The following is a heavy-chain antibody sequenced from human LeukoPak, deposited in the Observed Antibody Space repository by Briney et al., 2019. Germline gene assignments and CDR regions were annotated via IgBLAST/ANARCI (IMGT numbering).Heavy chain of an antibody. CDR1: GFTFSSYW. CDR2: IKQDGGGK. V-gene: IGHV3-7*01. CDR3: ARVWRIVFDP. J-gene: IGHJ5*02. D-gene: IGHD3-3*01. Sequence: GGSLRLSCVASGFTFSSYWMSWVRQAPGKGLEWVANIKQDGGGKYYVDSVKGRFTISRDNAKNSLYLQMNSLRAEDTAVYYCARVWRIVFDPWGQGTLVTVSS.